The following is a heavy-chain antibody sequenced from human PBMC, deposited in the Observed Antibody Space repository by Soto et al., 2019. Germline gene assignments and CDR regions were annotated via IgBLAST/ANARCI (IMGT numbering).Heavy chain of an antibody. CDR2: LIPIFGTA. J-gene: IGHJ6*02. CDR1: GGTFSSYA. D-gene: IGHD2-8*01. V-gene: IGHV1-69*01. Sequence: QVQLVQSGAEVKKPGSSVKVSCKASGGTFSSYAISWVRQAPGQGLEWMGGLIPIFGTANYAQKFQGRVTITADESTSTAYMELSSLRSEDTAVYYCARDTEVGYAIPSGMDVWGQGTTVTVSS. CDR3: ARDTEVGYAIPSGMDV.